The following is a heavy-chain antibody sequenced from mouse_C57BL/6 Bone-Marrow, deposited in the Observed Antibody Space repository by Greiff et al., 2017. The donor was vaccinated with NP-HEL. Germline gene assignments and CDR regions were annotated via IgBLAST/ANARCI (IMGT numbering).Heavy chain of an antibody. J-gene: IGHJ3*01. D-gene: IGHD2-1*01. CDR3: AALYYGNQNQAWFAD. Sequence: EVQLVESEGGLVQPGSSMKLSCTASGFTFSDYYMAWVRQVPEKGLEWVANINSDGSSTYYLDSLKSRFIISRDNAKNMRYLQMSSLKSEDTATYYCAALYYGNQNQAWFADWGQGTLVTVSA. V-gene: IGHV5-16*01. CDR2: INSDGSST. CDR1: GFTFSDYY.